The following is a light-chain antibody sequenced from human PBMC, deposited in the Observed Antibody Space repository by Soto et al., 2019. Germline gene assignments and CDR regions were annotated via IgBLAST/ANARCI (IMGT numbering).Light chain of an antibody. J-gene: IGKJ1*01. CDR1: QSLASGY. V-gene: IGKV3-20*01. CDR2: GAS. Sequence: EIVLTQSPDTLSLSPGERATLSCRTSQSLASGYLAWYQQRPGQAPRLVIYGASSRATGIPDRFSGSGSGTDFTLSITRLEPEDFAVYYCQQYDSSPETFGQGTKVEIK. CDR3: QQYDSSPET.